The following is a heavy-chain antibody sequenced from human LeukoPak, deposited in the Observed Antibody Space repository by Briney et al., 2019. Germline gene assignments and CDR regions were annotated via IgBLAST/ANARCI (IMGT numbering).Heavy chain of an antibody. Sequence: SETLSLTCTVSGGSISGYYWSWIRQPPGKGLEWIGYIYHSGSTNYNPSLKSRVTISVDTSKNQFSLKLSSVTAAYTAVYYCARSPGVAGPRYFKDWGQGTLVTVSS. CDR3: ARSPGVAGPRYFKD. J-gene: IGHJ1*01. CDR2: IYHSGST. D-gene: IGHD6-19*01. CDR1: GGSISGYY. V-gene: IGHV4-59*01.